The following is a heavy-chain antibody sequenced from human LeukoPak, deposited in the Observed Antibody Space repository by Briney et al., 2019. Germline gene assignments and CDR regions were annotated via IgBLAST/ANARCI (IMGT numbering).Heavy chain of an antibody. V-gene: IGHV1-46*01. Sequence: ASVKVSCKASGYTFTSCYMHWVRQAPGQGLEWMGIINPSGGSTSYAQKFQGRVTMTRDTSTSTVYMELSSLRSEDTAVYYCARDLALGIGQYYFDYWGQGTLVTDSS. J-gene: IGHJ4*02. CDR1: GYTFTSCY. CDR3: ARDLALGIGQYYFDY. D-gene: IGHD7-27*01. CDR2: INPSGGST.